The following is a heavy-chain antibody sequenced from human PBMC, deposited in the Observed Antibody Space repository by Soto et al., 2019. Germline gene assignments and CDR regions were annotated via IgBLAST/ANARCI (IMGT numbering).Heavy chain of an antibody. V-gene: IGHV2-5*01. D-gene: IGHD4-17*01. CDR3: ARRQGYGGREYYFDY. CDR1: GFSLTTRGVG. J-gene: IGHJ4*02. CDR2: IYWNDDK. Sequence: QITLKESGPSLVKPTQTLTLTCTFSGFSLTTRGVGVGWIRQPPGKALEWLALIYWNDDKRYSPSLKNRLTITKDTSKNQVALTMTNMDPVDTATYYCARRQGYGGREYYFDYWGQGTLVTVSS.